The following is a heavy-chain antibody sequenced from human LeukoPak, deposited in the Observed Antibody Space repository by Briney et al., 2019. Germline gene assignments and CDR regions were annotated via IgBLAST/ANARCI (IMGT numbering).Heavy chain of an antibody. V-gene: IGHV1-2*06. CDR1: GYTFTGYY. Sequence: GASVKVSCKASGYTFTGYYMHWVRQAPGQGLEWMGRINPNSGGTNYAQKFQGRVNMTRDTAISTAYMELSRLRSDDTAVYYCASLGPTVTTLSGSFDIWGQGTMVTVSS. CDR3: ASLGPTVTTLSGSFDI. J-gene: IGHJ3*02. D-gene: IGHD4-17*01. CDR2: INPNSGGT.